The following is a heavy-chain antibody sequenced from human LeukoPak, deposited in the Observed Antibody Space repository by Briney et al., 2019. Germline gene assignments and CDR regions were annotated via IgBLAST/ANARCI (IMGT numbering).Heavy chain of an antibody. V-gene: IGHV3-33*01. CDR3: ARDRSRGIAVAGRGFDY. Sequence: GGSLRLSCAASGFTFSSYGMHWVRQAPGKGLEWVAVIWYDGSNKYYADSVKGRFTISRDNSKNTLYLQMNSLRAEDTAVYYCARDRSRGIAVAGRGFDYWGQGTLVTVS. J-gene: IGHJ4*02. CDR1: GFTFSSYG. CDR2: IWYDGSNK. D-gene: IGHD6-19*01.